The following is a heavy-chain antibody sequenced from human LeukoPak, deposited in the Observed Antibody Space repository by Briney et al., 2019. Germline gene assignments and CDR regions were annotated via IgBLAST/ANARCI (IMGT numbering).Heavy chain of an antibody. CDR2: IYTSGST. Sequence: PSQTLSLTCTVSGGSISSGSYYWRWIRQPAGKGLEWIGRIYTSGSTNYNPSLQSRFTIAVDTSKNQFSLKLSSVTAADTAVYYCARAVAVPAAPNPELRFTPFDYWGQGTLVTVSS. D-gene: IGHD2-2*01. J-gene: IGHJ4*02. CDR1: GGSISSGSYY. CDR3: ARAVAVPAAPNPELRFTPFDY. V-gene: IGHV4-61*02.